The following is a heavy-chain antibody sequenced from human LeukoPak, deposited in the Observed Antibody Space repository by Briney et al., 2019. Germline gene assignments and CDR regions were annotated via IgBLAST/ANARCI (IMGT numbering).Heavy chain of an antibody. V-gene: IGHV3-30*03. D-gene: IGHD2-2*03. Sequence: GGSLRLSCVASGFPFSSYWMTWVRQAPGKGLEWVAVIADDGSNAYYADSVKGRFTISRDNSNNRLYLQMNGLRAEDTAVYYCTRVDDLDAFDTWGQGTMVTVSS. CDR1: GFPFSSYW. CDR3: TRVDDLDAFDT. J-gene: IGHJ3*02. CDR2: IADDGSNA.